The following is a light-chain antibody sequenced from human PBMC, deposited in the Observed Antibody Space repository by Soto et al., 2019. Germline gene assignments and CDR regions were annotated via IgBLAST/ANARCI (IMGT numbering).Light chain of an antibody. V-gene: IGKV3-11*01. CDR2: DAS. CDR3: QQRSNWLT. Sequence: EIALTQSPATLSLSQGXRATFPCRASQSVSSYLAWYQQKPGQAPRLLIYDASNRATGIPARFSGSGSGTDFTLTISSLEPEDFAVYYCQQRSNWLTFGQGTRLEIK. J-gene: IGKJ5*01. CDR1: QSVSSY.